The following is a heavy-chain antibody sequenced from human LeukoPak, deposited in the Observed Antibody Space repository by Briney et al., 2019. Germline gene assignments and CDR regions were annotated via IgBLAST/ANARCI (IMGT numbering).Heavy chain of an antibody. J-gene: IGHJ4*02. CDR2: IYYSGST. D-gene: IGHD6-19*01. CDR1: GGSISSYY. Sequence: SETLSLTCTVSGGSISSYYWSWVRQAPGKGLEWIGYIYYSGSTNYNPSLKSRVTISVDTPKNQFSLKLSSVTAADTAVYYCARVSVDSSGWTGSTLDYWGQGTLVTVSS. V-gene: IGHV4-59*01. CDR3: ARVSVDSSGWTGSTLDY.